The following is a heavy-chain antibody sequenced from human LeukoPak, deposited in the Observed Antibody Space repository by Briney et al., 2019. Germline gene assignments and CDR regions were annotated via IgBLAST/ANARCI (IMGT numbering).Heavy chain of an antibody. J-gene: IGHJ4*02. Sequence: GGSLRLSCAASGFTFSSYAMHWVRQAPGKGLEWVAVISYDGSNKYYADSVKGRFTISRDNSKNTLYLQMNSLRAEDTAVYYCARDDRVLRYFDWLPTLDYWGQGTLVTVSS. CDR2: ISYDGSNK. CDR3: ARDDRVLRYFDWLPTLDY. CDR1: GFTFSSYA. D-gene: IGHD3-9*01. V-gene: IGHV3-30*04.